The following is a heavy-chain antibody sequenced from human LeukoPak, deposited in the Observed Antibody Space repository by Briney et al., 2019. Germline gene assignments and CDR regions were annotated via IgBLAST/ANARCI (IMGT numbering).Heavy chain of an antibody. CDR3: ARGSGWFGSFDP. CDR1: GGSISSYY. Sequence: AETLSLTCTVSGGSISSYYWSWIRQPPGKGLEWIGYIYYRGSTNYNPSLKSRVTISVDTSKNQFSLKLSSVTAADTAVYYCARGSGWFGSFDPWGQGTLVTVSS. J-gene: IGHJ5*02. CDR2: IYYRGST. V-gene: IGHV4-59*01. D-gene: IGHD3-10*01.